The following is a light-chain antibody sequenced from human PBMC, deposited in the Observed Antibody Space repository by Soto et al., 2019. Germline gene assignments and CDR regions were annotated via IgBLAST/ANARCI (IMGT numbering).Light chain of an antibody. V-gene: IGKV1-39*01. Sequence: PITQTPSSLSASVGARVTITCRASQTIITYLNWYQQKPGKAPNLLIYGTSNLQSGVPSRFRGIRSGTNFTLTLSSLKPEDGATYDGQQAYSFTLTFGGGTKVEIK. J-gene: IGKJ4*01. CDR1: QTIITY. CDR2: GTS. CDR3: QQAYSFTLT.